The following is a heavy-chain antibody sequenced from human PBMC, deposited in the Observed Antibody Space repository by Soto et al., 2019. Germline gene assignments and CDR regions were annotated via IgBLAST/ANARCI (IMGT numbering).Heavy chain of an antibody. CDR2: ISSSSSTI. CDR3: ARDLYLASGAGKNFDY. J-gene: IGHJ4*02. V-gene: IGHV3-48*02. Sequence: PGGSLRLSCAASGFTFSSYSMNWVRQAPGKGLEWVSYISSSSSTIYYADSVKGRFTISRDNAKKSLYLQMNSLRDEDTAVYYCARDLYLASGAGKNFDYWGQGTLVTVSS. CDR1: GFTFSSYS. D-gene: IGHD3-16*02.